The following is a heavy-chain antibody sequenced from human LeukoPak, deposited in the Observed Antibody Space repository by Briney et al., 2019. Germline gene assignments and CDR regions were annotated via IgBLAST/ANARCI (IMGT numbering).Heavy chain of an antibody. D-gene: IGHD3-3*01. V-gene: IGHV4-61*08. CDR2: IYYSGST. CDR1: GYSISGGYY. J-gene: IGHJ4*02. CDR3: ARVEDYDFWSGSGHFDY. Sequence: SETLSLTCTVSGYSISGGYYWGWIRQPPGKGLEWIGYIYYSGSTNYNPSLKSRVTISVDTSKNQFSLKLSSVTAADTAVYYCARVEDYDFWSGSGHFDYWGQGTLVTVSS.